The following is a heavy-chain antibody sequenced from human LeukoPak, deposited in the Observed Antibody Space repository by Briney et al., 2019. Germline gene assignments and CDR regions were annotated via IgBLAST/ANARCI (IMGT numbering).Heavy chain of an antibody. CDR3: AREPAMSGYFQSPFGY. Sequence: GGSLRLSCAASGFTFSSYAMHWVRQAPGKGLEWVAVISYDGSNKYYADSVKGRFTISRDNSKNTLYLQMNSLRAEDTAVYYCAREPAMSGYFQSPFGYWGQGTLVTVSS. CDR2: ISYDGSNK. D-gene: IGHD3-3*01. CDR1: GFTFSSYA. J-gene: IGHJ4*02. V-gene: IGHV3-30-3*01.